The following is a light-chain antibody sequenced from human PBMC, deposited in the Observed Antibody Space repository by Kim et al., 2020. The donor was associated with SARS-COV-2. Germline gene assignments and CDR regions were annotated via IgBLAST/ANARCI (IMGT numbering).Light chain of an antibody. CDR2: GAS. CDR1: QGVSSN. V-gene: IGKV3-15*01. Sequence: VSPGESATLSCRASQGVSSNLAWYQQKCGQAPRLLIYGASTRATGVPARFSGSGSGTEFTLTISSLQSEDFAVYYCQQSNNWPRTFGQGTKVDIK. CDR3: QQSNNWPRT. J-gene: IGKJ1*01.